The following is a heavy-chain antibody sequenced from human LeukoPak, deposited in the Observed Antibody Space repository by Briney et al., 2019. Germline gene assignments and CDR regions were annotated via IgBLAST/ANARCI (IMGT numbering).Heavy chain of an antibody. CDR2: IYTSGST. Sequence: PSETLSLTCTVSGGSISSAYYYCNWIRQYPGKGLGWIVYIYTSGSTYYNPSLKSRVTISKDTSKNQFSLKLTSVTAADTAVYYCARWVGTITPYYYGMDVWGQGTTVTVSS. CDR1: GGSISSAYYY. J-gene: IGHJ6*02. CDR3: ARWVGTITPYYYGMDV. D-gene: IGHD5-24*01. V-gene: IGHV4-31*03.